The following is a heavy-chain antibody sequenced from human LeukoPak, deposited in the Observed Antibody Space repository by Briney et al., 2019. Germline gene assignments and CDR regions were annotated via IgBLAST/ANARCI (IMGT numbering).Heavy chain of an antibody. V-gene: IGHV3-21*01. CDR1: GFTFSSYS. CDR2: ISSSSSYI. CDR3: ARDRFSSGCFDS. D-gene: IGHD6-19*01. J-gene: IGHJ4*02. Sequence: GGSLRLSCAASGFTFSSYSMNWVRQAPGKGLEWVSSISSSSSYIYYADSVKGRFTISRDNAKNSLYLQMNSLRAEDTAVYYCARDRFSSGCFDSWGQGTLVTVSS.